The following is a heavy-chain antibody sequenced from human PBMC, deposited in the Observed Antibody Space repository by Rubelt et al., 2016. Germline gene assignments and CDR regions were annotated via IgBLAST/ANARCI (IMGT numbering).Heavy chain of an antibody. J-gene: IGHJ5*02. D-gene: IGHD4-17*01. CDR2: IYPGTSDT. Sequence: EVQLVQSGAEVKKPGESLKISCKGSGYSFTSYWIGWVRQMPGKGMEWMGIIYPGTSDTRDSPSFQGQVTISADKSISTAYLRGSSLKASDTAMYYCARVTTVTNDNWFDPWGQGTLVTVSS. CDR1: GYSFTSYW. V-gene: IGHV5-51*01. CDR3: ARVTTVTNDNWFDP.